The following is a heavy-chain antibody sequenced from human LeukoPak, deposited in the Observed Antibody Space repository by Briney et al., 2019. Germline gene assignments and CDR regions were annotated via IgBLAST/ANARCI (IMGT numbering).Heavy chain of an antibody. CDR3: GRHNHNPALKSRVTISVDTFQNPSSLRLSSVNAADTVVYYCARSQWGTAMAPLRDY. J-gene: IGHJ4*02. V-gene: IGHV4-59*01. CDR2: IYYSGST. CDR1: GGSISSYY. Sequence: SETLSLTCTVSGGSISSYYWSWLRQPPGKGLEWIGYIYYSGSTNYNPSLKRRVTILLNTSKKQFSPVHGPLKPADQALYYSGRHNHNPALKSRVTISVDTFQNPSSLRLSSVNAADTVVYYCARSQWGTAMAPLRDYWGQGTMVPVSS. D-gene: IGHD3-10*01.